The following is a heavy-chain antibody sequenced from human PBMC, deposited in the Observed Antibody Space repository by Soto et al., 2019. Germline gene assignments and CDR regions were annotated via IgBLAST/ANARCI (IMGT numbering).Heavy chain of an antibody. D-gene: IGHD1-26*01. V-gene: IGHV1-69*06. CDR1: GGTFSSHG. CDR3: ASGRSAHDVNF. J-gene: IGHJ4*02. Sequence: QVQLVQSGTVVQRRGSSVKVSCQASGGTFSSHGMAWVRQAPGQGLEWMGGIIPTFGTPTYAPKFQGRVTITADKSTNTAYRDLRSLRAEETRFYYRASGRSAHDVNFWGQGPLIAVSS. CDR2: IIPTFGTP.